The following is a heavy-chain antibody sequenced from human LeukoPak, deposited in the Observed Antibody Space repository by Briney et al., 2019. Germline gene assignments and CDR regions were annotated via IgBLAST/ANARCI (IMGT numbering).Heavy chain of an antibody. J-gene: IGHJ4*02. V-gene: IGHV4-61*08. Sequence: PSETLSLTCTVSGGSISSGDYYWSWIRQPPGKGLEWIGYIYYSGSTNYNPSLKSRVTISVDTSKNQFSLKLSSVTAADTAVYYCACAMVGKHYFDYWGQGTLVTVSS. CDR2: IYYSGST. D-gene: IGHD2-15*01. CDR1: GGSISSGDYY. CDR3: ACAMVGKHYFDY.